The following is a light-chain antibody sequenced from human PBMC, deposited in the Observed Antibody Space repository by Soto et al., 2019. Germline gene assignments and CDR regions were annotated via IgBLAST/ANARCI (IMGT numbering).Light chain of an antibody. V-gene: IGKV3-11*01. J-gene: IGKJ4*01. Sequence: EIVLTQSPATLSLSPGERATLSCRASQSVSRYLAWYQQKPGQAPRLLIYDASNRATGIPARFSGSGSGTDFTLTISSLEAEDFAVYYCQQRSNWPLPFGGGTKVEIK. CDR1: QSVSRY. CDR3: QQRSNWPLP. CDR2: DAS.